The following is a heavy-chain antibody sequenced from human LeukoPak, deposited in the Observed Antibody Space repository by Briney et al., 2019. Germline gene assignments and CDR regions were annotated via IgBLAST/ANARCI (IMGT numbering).Heavy chain of an antibody. D-gene: IGHD3-16*01. CDR2: ISGSGGST. CDR1: GFTFGTYA. V-gene: IGHV3-23*01. CDR3: ARSRGPNTFGGVHDY. J-gene: IGHJ4*02. Sequence: GVSLRLSCAASGFTFGTYAMSWVRQAPGKGLEWVSGISGSGGSTYYADSVKGRFTISRDNSKNTLYLQMNSLRAEDTAVYYCARSRGPNTFGGVHDYWGQGTLVTVSS.